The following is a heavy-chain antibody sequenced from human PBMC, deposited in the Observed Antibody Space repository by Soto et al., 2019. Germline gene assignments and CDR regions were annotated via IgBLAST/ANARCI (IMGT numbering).Heavy chain of an antibody. Sequence: GGYLRLSCAVSGFPLEKYGMNWVRQAPGKGLEWVSSISLSVSAVSTYYADSVKGRFTISRDNSKNTLYLQMTSLRAEDTAVYYCANIARPEIVPYWG. CDR2: ISLSVSAVST. D-gene: IGHD6-6*01. CDR1: GFPLEKYG. CDR3: ANIARPEIVPY. J-gene: IGHJ4*01. V-gene: IGHV3-23*01.